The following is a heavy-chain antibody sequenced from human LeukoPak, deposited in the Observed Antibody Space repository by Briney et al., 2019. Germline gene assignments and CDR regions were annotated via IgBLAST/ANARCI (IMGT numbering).Heavy chain of an antibody. CDR2: IKQDGSEK. CDR3: ARNYDPDYYYYGMDV. Sequence: GGSLRLSCAASGFIFSNYDMHWVLQAPGKGLEWVANIKQDGSEKYYVDSVKGRFTISRDNAKNSLYLQMNSLRAEDTAVYYCARNYDPDYYYYGMDVWGQGTTVTVSS. J-gene: IGHJ6*02. V-gene: IGHV3-7*03. D-gene: IGHD3-3*01. CDR1: GFIFSNYD.